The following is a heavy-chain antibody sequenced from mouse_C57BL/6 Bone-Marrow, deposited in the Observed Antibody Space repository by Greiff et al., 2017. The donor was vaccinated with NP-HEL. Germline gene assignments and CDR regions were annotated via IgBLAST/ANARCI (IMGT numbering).Heavy chain of an antibody. V-gene: IGHV5-16*01. CDR1: GFTFSDYY. Sequence: EVQRVESEGGLVQPGSSMKLSCTTSGFTFSDYYMAWVRQVPEKGLDWVANINYDGSSHYYLDSLKSRFIISRDNAKNILYLQMSSLKSEDTATYYCAREGGLRRRTYAMDYWGQGTSVTVSS. J-gene: IGHJ4*01. CDR2: INYDGSSH. CDR3: AREGGLRRRTYAMDY. D-gene: IGHD2-4*01.